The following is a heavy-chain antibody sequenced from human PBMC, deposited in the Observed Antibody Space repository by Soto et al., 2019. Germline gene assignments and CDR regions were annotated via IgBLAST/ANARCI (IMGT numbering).Heavy chain of an antibody. CDR3: ARRREPSGAYYLDV. D-gene: IGHD6-6*01. CDR1: AFTLITYD. CDR2: MNPNNGNA. Sequence: SVKVSCKSSAFTLITYDFSAVRQAAGQGLEWIGWMNPNNGNAGVSQKFRGRINMTRNTYISTAYLELSSLRSDYSAGYFCARRREPSGAYYLDVWGQGT. V-gene: IGHV1-8*01. J-gene: IGHJ4*02.